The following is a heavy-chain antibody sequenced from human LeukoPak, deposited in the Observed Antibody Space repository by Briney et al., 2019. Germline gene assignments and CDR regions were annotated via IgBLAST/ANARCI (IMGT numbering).Heavy chain of an antibody. CDR1: GFTFSSYW. Sequence: GGSLRLSCAASGFTFSSYWMHWVRQAPGKGLVWVSRINSDGSSTNYADSVKGGFTISRDNAKNTLYLQMNSLRAEDTAVYYCAHLSGYCSSTSCYAWGQGTLVTVSS. CDR2: INSDGSST. V-gene: IGHV3-74*01. CDR3: AHLSGYCSSTSCYA. J-gene: IGHJ4*02. D-gene: IGHD2-2*01.